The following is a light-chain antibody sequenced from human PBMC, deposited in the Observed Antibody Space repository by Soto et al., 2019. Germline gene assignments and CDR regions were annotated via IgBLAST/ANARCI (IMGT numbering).Light chain of an antibody. CDR2: AAS. Sequence: IQLTQSPSSLSASVGDRVTITCRASQDIAIYLAWYQQKPGEAPKLLIYAASTLYGGVPSRFSGSGSGTDSALTISSLQPEDVATYYCQKYNSAPWTFGQGTKVDIK. CDR3: QKYNSAPWT. V-gene: IGKV1-27*01. CDR1: QDIAIY. J-gene: IGKJ1*01.